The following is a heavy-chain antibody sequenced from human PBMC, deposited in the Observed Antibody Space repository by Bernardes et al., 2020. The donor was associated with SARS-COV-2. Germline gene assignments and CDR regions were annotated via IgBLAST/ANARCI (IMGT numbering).Heavy chain of an antibody. V-gene: IGHV3-74*01. CDR1: GFSFSDYW. Sequence: GSLRLSCAASGFSFSDYWMHWVRQAPGKGLMLVSRINGGGSSVNYADSVKGRFTISRDNAKNTLYLQMSSLSAEDTAVYYCTRGPLSGYGSFGVWGQGTLVTVSS. CDR3: TRGPLSGYGSFGV. J-gene: IGHJ4*02. CDR2: INGGGSSV. D-gene: IGHD5-12*01.